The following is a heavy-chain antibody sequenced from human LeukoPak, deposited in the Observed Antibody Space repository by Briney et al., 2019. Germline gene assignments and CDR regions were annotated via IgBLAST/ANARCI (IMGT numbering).Heavy chain of an antibody. D-gene: IGHD4-17*01. Sequence: SETLSLTCTVSGGSISSSSYYWGWIRQPPGKGLERIGSIYYSGSTYYNPSLKSRVTISVDTSKNQFSLKLSSVTAADTAVYYCARLSTTETGPEYWGQRTLVTVSS. CDR3: ARLSTTETGPEY. J-gene: IGHJ4*02. CDR1: GGSISSSSYY. CDR2: IYYSGST. V-gene: IGHV4-39*01.